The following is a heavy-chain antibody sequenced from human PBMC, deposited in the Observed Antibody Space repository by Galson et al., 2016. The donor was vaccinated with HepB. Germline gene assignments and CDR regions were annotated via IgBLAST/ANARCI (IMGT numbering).Heavy chain of an antibody. V-gene: IGHV1-3*01. CDR3: ARDGEPLYDYGTDV. CDR2: INVGNSIT. Sequence: SVKVSCKASGYTFTSYRILWVRQAPGQSLEWMGWINVGNSITKYSEKVQGRVTITSDTSASTVHMELSSLISGDTAVYYCARDGEPLYDYGTDVWGQGTTVIVSS. D-gene: IGHD1-14*01. CDR1: GYTFTSYR. J-gene: IGHJ6*02.